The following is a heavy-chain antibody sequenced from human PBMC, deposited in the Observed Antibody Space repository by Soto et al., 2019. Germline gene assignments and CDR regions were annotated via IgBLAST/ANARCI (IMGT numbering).Heavy chain of an antibody. D-gene: IGHD3-3*01. J-gene: IGHJ5*02. CDR3: ASEGYDFWSGYLFRGIWFDP. V-gene: IGHV1-2*04. CDR2: INPNSGGT. Sequence: ASVKVSCKASGYTFTGYYMHWVRQAPGQGLEWMGWINPNSGGTNYAQKFQGWVTMTRDTSISTAYMELSRLRSDDMAVYYCASEGYDFWSGYLFRGIWFDPWGQGTLVTVSS. CDR1: GYTFTGYY.